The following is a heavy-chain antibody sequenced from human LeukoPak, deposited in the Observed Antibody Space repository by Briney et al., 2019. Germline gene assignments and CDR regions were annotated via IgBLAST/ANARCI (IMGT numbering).Heavy chain of an antibody. CDR2: ISSSGSTI. CDR1: GFTFSDYY. D-gene: IGHD5-12*01. J-gene: IGHJ4*02. Sequence: GGSLRLSCAASGFTFSDYYMSWIRKAPGKGLEWVSYISSSGSTIYYADSVKGRFTISRDNAKNSLYLQMNSLRAEDTAVYYCARAPVATIPDYWGQGTLVTVSS. CDR3: ARAPVATIPDY. V-gene: IGHV3-11*01.